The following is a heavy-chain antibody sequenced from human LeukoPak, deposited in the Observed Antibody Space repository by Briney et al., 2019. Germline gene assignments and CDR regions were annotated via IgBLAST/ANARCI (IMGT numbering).Heavy chain of an antibody. J-gene: IGHJ4*02. D-gene: IGHD3-22*01. Sequence: GGSLRLSCAASGFTFSSYWMSWVRQAPGKGLEWVANIKQDGSEKFYVDSVKGRFTISRDNAKNSLYLQMNSLRAEDTAVYYCARTLYYSDSSGYPEYWGQGTLVTVSS. CDR1: GFTFSSYW. CDR2: IKQDGSEK. V-gene: IGHV3-7*01. CDR3: ARTLYYSDSSGYPEY.